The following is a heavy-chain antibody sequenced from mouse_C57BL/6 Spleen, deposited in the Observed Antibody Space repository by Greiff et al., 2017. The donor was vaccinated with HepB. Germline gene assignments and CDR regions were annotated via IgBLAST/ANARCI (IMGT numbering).Heavy chain of an antibody. CDR1: GYTFTDYY. CDR2: INPNNGGT. V-gene: IGHV1-26*01. CDR3: ARGITTVVPYYYAMDY. Sequence: VQLQQSGPELVKPGASVKISCKASGYTFTDYYMNWVKQSHGKSLEWIGDINPNNGGTSYNQKFKGKATLTVDKSSSTAYMELRSLTSEDSAVYYCARGITTVVPYYYAMDYWGQGTSVTVSS. J-gene: IGHJ4*01. D-gene: IGHD1-1*01.